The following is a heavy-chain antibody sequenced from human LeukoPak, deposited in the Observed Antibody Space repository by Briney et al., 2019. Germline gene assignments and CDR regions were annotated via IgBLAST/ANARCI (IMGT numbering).Heavy chain of an antibody. Sequence: GASVKVSCKASGYTFTGYYMHWVRQAPGQGLEWMGIISPSGGSTSYAQKFQGRVTMTRDTSTSTVYMELSSLRSEDTAVYYCARDAIPGRWYFDLWGRGTLVTVSS. CDR1: GYTFTGYY. CDR2: ISPSGGST. V-gene: IGHV1-46*01. CDR3: ARDAIPGRWYFDL. J-gene: IGHJ2*01. D-gene: IGHD2-2*02.